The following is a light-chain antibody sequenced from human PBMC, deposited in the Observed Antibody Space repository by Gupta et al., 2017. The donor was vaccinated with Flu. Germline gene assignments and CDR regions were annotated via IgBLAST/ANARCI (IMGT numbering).Light chain of an antibody. CDR1: QSLVYTDGNTM. CDR3: MQGAHWPWT. Sequence: DVVMTQSPRSLPVALGQPAYISCRSSQSLVYTDGNTMLHWFQQRPGQSPRRLIYLVSHREPGVPDRFSGSGSGTDFTLRISGVEAEDVGIYFCMQGAHWPWTFGQGTKVEIK. V-gene: IGKV2-30*01. CDR2: LVS. J-gene: IGKJ1*01.